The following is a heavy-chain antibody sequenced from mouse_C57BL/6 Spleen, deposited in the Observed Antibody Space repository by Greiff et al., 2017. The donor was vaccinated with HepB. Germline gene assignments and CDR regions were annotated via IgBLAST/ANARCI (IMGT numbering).Heavy chain of an antibody. CDR2: IYPGDGDT. V-gene: IGHV1-82*01. Sequence: QVQLKQSGPELVKPGASVKISCKASGYAFSSSWMNWVKQRPGKGLEWIGRIYPGDGDTNYNGKFKGKATLTADKSSSTAYMQLSSLTSEDSAVYFCARGAGSVYYFDYWGQGTTLTVSS. J-gene: IGHJ2*01. CDR3: ARGAGSVYYFDY. CDR1: GYAFSSSW. D-gene: IGHD3-3*01.